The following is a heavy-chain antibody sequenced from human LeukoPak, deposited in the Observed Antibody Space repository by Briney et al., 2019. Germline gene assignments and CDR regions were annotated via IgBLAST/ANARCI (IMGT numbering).Heavy chain of an antibody. CDR2: IRSKAYGGTT. CDR3: TRLSGYSSGWSVLYYYYGMDV. V-gene: IGHV3-49*04. CDR1: GFTFGDYA. J-gene: IGHJ6*02. D-gene: IGHD6-19*01. Sequence: PGGSLRLSCTASGFTFGDYAMSWVRQAPGKGLEWVGFIRSKAYGGTTEYAASVKGRFTISRDDSKSIAYLQMNSLKTEDTAVYYCTRLSGYSSGWSVLYYYYGMDVWGQGTTVTVSS.